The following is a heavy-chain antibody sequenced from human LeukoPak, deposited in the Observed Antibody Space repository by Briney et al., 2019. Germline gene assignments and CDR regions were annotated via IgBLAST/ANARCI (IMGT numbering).Heavy chain of an antibody. J-gene: IGHJ4*02. CDR1: AYTFSTYW. D-gene: IGHD2-15*01. Sequence: GGSLRLSCAASAYTFSTYWMHWVRQAPGKGLEWVSVIYSGYSTYYADSVKGRFTISRDSSKNTLYLQMNSLRVEDTAVYYCARAAALRDCSGGSCYEFLDYWGQGTLVTVSS. CDR3: ARAAALRDCSGGSCYEFLDY. CDR2: IYSGYST. V-gene: IGHV3-53*01.